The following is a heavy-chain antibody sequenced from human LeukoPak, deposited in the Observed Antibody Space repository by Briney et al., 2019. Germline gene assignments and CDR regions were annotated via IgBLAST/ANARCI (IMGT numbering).Heavy chain of an antibody. CDR1: DYSISSGFY. V-gene: IGHV4-38-2*02. Sequence: KPSEILSLTCTVSDYSISSGFYWGWIRQPPGKGLEWIVNIFHSESTYYNPSLKSRVTISVDTSKNQFSLKLTSVTAADTAVYYCARQAVAGGHFDYWGQGTLVTVSS. D-gene: IGHD6-19*01. J-gene: IGHJ4*02. CDR3: ARQAVAGGHFDY. CDR2: IFHSEST.